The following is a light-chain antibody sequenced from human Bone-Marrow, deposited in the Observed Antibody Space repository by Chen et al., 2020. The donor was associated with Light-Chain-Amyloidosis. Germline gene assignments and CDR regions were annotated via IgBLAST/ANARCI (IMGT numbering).Light chain of an antibody. CDR1: GGSIATNF. Sequence: NFLLTQPHSVSESPGKTVTISCTGSGGSIATNFVQWYQQRPGSAPTILIFEDKQRPSGVPDRFSGSIDSSSNSASLTITGLQIEDEADYYCQSYYSTHVVFGGGTKLTVL. V-gene: IGLV6-57*02. CDR2: EDK. CDR3: QSYYSTHVV. J-gene: IGLJ2*01.